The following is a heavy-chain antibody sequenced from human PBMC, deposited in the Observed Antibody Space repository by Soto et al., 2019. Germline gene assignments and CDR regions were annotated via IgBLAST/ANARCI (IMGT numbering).Heavy chain of an antibody. Sequence: PSETLSLTCAVSGFSISSGHYWGWMRQPPGKGLEWIGSTHHSGSTYYSTSLKSRVTISVDTSKNEVSLKLSSVTAADTAVYYCATHFSGTYVVDCWGQGTVVTVYS. V-gene: IGHV4-38-2*01. CDR1: GFSISSGHY. D-gene: IGHD2-15*01. CDR2: THHSGST. J-gene: IGHJ4*02. CDR3: ATHFSGTYVVDC.